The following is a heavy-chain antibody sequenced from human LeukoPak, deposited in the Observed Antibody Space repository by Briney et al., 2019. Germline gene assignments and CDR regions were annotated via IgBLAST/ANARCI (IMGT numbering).Heavy chain of an antibody. J-gene: IGHJ4*02. CDR1: GYTFTGYY. Sequence: GASVKVSCKASGYTFTGYYMHWVRQAPGQGLEWMGWINPNSGGTNYAQKFQSRVTMTRDTSISTAYMELSRLRSDDTAVYYCARFPRGGSSGSYGFDYWGQGTLVTVSS. D-gene: IGHD1-26*01. CDR3: ARFPRGGSSGSYGFDY. V-gene: IGHV1-2*02. CDR2: INPNSGGT.